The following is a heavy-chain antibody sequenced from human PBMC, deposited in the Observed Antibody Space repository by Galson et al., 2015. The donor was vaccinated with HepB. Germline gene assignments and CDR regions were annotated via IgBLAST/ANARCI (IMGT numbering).Heavy chain of an antibody. CDR2: INPSDGKT. D-gene: IGHD6-6*01. CDR1: GYIFISYH. J-gene: IGHJ6*03. CDR3: ARKYPYYYYMGI. V-gene: IGHV1-46*01. Sequence: SVKVSCKASGYIFISYHIHWVRQAPGQGLEWMGIINPSDGKTSYAQKFQGRVTMTRDTSTSTVYIELSNLRSEDTALYYCARKYPYYYYMGIWGKGTTVSVSS.